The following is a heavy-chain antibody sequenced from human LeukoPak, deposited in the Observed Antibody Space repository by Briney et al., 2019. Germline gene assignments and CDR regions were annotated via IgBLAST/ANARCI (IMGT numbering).Heavy chain of an antibody. CDR3: ARRYCSSTSCLFDY. J-gene: IGHJ4*02. V-gene: IGHV3-30-3*01. CDR1: GFTFSNYA. Sequence: QPGGSLRLSCAASGFTFSNYAMHWVRQAPGKGLEWVAVTSYDGINKYYADSVKGRFTVSRDNSKNTLYLQMNSLRAEDTAVYYCARRYCSSTSCLFDYWGQGTLVTVSS. D-gene: IGHD2-2*01. CDR2: TSYDGINK.